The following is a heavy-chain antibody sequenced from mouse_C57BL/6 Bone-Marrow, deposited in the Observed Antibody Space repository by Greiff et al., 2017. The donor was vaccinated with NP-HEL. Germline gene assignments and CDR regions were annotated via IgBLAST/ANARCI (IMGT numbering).Heavy chain of an antibody. CDR3: AIYDYRAWFAY. CDR2: ISNGGGST. D-gene: IGHD2-4*01. CDR1: GFTFSDYY. Sequence: EVHLVESGGGLVQPGGSLKLSCAASGFTFSDYYMYWVRQTPEKRLEWVAYISNGGGSTYYPDTVKGRFTISRDNAKNTLYLQMSRLKSEDTAMYYCAIYDYRAWFAYWGQGTLVTVSA. V-gene: IGHV5-12*01. J-gene: IGHJ3*01.